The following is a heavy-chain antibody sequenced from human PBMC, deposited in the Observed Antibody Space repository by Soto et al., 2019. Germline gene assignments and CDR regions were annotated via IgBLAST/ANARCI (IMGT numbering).Heavy chain of an antibody. CDR2: IGSSGSGI. D-gene: IGHD1-26*01. CDR1: GFTFSSYE. Sequence: DVQLVESGGDLVQPGGSLRLSCAASGFTFSSYEMNWVRQAPGKGLEWVSYIGSSGSGIYYADFVKGRFTISRDNAKKSLDLQMNSLRAEDTAVYYCARDSTDSGSLDYWGQGTLVTVSS. J-gene: IGHJ4*02. CDR3: ARDSTDSGSLDY. V-gene: IGHV3-48*03.